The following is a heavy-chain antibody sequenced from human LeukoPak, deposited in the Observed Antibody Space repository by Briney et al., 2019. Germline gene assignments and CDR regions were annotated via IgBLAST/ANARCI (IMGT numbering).Heavy chain of an antibody. CDR1: GASIINTYY. CDR2: LYNIGSI. D-gene: IGHD2/OR15-2a*01. CDR3: ATNTTGSAFDQ. V-gene: IGHV4-59*08. Sequence: SETLSLTCTVSGASIINTYYWSCIRQLPGKGLEWIGNLYNIGSITYKPSLKSRVTMSVDMSKNQFSLRLTSVTAADTAVYFCATNTTGSAFDQWGQGIQVTVTS. J-gene: IGHJ4*02.